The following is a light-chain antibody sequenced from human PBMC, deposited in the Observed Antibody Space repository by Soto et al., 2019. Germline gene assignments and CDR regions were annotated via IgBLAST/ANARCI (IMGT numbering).Light chain of an antibody. J-gene: IGLJ1*01. CDR3: SSYTSSSTLV. Sequence: QSALTQPASVSGSPGQSITISCTGTSSDVGGYNYVSWYQQHPGKAPKLMIYEVSNRTSGVSNRFSGSKSGNTASLTISCLQAEEEAADYCSSYTSSSTLVFGTGTKLTVL. V-gene: IGLV2-14*01. CDR2: EVS. CDR1: SSDVGGYNY.